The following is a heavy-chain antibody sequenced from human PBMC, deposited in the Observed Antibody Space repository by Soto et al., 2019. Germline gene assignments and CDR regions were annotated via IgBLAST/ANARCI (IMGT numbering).Heavy chain of an antibody. V-gene: IGHV1-8*01. CDR2: MNPNSGNT. Sequence: ASVKVSCKASGYTFTSYYINWVRQATGQGLEWMGWMNPNSGNTGYAQKFQGRVTMTRNTSISTAYMELSSLRSEDTAVYYCARGRPMTILGVVSLPDYYGMDVWGQGTTVTISS. D-gene: IGHD3-3*01. J-gene: IGHJ6*02. CDR3: ARGRPMTILGVVSLPDYYGMDV. CDR1: GYTFTSYY.